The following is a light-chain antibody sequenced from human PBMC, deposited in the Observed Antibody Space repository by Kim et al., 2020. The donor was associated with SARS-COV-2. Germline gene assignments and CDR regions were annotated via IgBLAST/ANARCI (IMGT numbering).Light chain of an antibody. CDR2: YDS. Sequence: APGKKARITSGGERIGRKRVHWYQKKPGQAPVLVIYYDSDRPSGIPERFSGSNSGNTATLTIRRVEAGDEADYYCQVWDSSSDHPVFGGGTKLTVL. V-gene: IGLV3-21*04. CDR1: RIGRKR. J-gene: IGLJ3*02. CDR3: QVWDSSSDHPV.